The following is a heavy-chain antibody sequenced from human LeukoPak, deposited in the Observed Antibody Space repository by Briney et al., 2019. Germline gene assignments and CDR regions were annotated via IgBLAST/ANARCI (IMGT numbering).Heavy chain of an antibody. V-gene: IGHV3-74*01. Sequence: PGGSLRLSCAASGFTFSSYWMHWVRQAPGKGLVWVSRINSDGSSTNYADSVKGRVTISRDNAKNTLYLQMHSLRAEDTAVYYCARAKSYPLLRFLEWLIDYWGQGTLVTVSS. CDR3: ARAKSYPLLRFLEWLIDY. CDR2: INSDGSST. J-gene: IGHJ4*02. CDR1: GFTFSSYW. D-gene: IGHD3-3*01.